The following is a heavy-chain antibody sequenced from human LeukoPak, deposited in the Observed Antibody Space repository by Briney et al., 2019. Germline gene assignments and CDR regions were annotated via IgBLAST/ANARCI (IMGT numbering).Heavy chain of an antibody. V-gene: IGHV1-8*01. Sequence: VASVKVSRKASGYTFTIYDINWVRQATGQGLEWMGWMNPNSGNTGYAQKFQGRVTMTRNTSISTAYMELSSLRSEDTAVYYCARGSVYYYDSSGYYERQNWFDPGGQETLVTVSS. J-gene: IGHJ5*02. D-gene: IGHD3-22*01. CDR1: GYTFTIYD. CDR3: ARGSVYYYDSSGYYERQNWFDP. CDR2: MNPNSGNT.